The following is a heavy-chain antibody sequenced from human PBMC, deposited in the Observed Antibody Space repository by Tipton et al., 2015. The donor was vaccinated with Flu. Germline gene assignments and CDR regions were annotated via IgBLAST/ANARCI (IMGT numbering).Heavy chain of an antibody. J-gene: IGHJ5*01. CDR1: GDSITSRYY. V-gene: IGHV4-38-2*01. Sequence: TLSLTCYVSGDSITSRYYWAWIRQPPGKGLEWIGNIYHAGTAYYNPSLKSRVTISVDRSKNQFSLKLRSVTAADTAVYFCARRDNSNYASVPKNWMDSWGQGILVTVSS. CDR3: ARRDNSNYASVPKNWMDS. CDR2: IYHAGTA. D-gene: IGHD4-11*01.